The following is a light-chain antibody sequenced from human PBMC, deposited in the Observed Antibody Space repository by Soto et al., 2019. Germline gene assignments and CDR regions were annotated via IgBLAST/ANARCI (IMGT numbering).Light chain of an antibody. CDR2: HTS. Sequence: ETVMTQSPGTLSVSPGERATLSCRASQSVGSDLAWYQQKPGQAPRLLIYHTSTRATGIPARFSGSGSRTEFTLTISSLQSEDFAVYYCQHYNNWPLTFGGGTKVDIK. J-gene: IGKJ4*01. CDR1: QSVGSD. V-gene: IGKV3-15*01. CDR3: QHYNNWPLT.